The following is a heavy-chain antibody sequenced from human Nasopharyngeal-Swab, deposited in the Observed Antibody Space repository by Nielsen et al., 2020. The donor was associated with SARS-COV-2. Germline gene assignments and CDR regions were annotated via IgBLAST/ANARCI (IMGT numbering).Heavy chain of an antibody. Sequence: ASVKVSCKASGYTFTNYAIHWVRRAPGQRLEWMGWIDGDNDNTRYSKNFQDRVTITWDTSASTVYMELRSLRSEDTAVYYCARDQNPGGRDAFDIWGQGTGVTVSS. V-gene: IGHV1-3*01. CDR3: ARDQNPGGRDAFDI. D-gene: IGHD2/OR15-2a*01. CDR2: IDGDNDNT. J-gene: IGHJ3*02. CDR1: GYTFTNYA.